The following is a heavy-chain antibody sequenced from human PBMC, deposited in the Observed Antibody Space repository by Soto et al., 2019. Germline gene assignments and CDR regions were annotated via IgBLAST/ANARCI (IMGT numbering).Heavy chain of an antibody. J-gene: IGHJ4*02. CDR1: GYTFTGYY. CDR2: INPNSGGT. CDR3: AGTRTGKDSYGWGTPFDY. D-gene: IGHD5-18*01. V-gene: IGHV1-2*02. Sequence: ASVKVSCKASGYTFTGYYMHWVRQAPGQGLEWMGWINPNSGGTNYAQKFQGRVTMTRDTSISTAYMELSRLRSDDTAVYYCAGTRTGKDSYGWGTPFDYWGQGTLVTVSS.